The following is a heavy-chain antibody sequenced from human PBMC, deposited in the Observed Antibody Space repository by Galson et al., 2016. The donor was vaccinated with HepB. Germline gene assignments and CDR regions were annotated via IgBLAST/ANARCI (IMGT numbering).Heavy chain of an antibody. D-gene: IGHD2-2*01. Sequence: LEWLALIYWDDDKRYSPSLKSRLTITKDTSKNQVVLTMTNMDPVDTATYYCAHTPDRIVVIPTAFDYWGQGTLVTVSS. CDR3: AHTPDRIVVIPTAFDY. J-gene: IGHJ4*02. CDR2: IYWDDDK. V-gene: IGHV2-5*02.